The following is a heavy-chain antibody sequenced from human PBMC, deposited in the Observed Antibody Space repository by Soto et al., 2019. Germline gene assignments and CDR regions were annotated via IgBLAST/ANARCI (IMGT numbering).Heavy chain of an antibody. D-gene: IGHD3-9*01. V-gene: IGHV1-58*02. CDR1: GFTFTSSA. CDR2: IVVGSGNT. CDR3: ARGGSLRYFDWSRNWFDP. J-gene: IGHJ5*02. Sequence: SVKVSCKASGFTFTSSAMQCVRQARGQRLEWIGWIVVGSGNTNYAQKFQERVTITRDMSTSTAYMELSSLRSEDTAVYYCARGGSLRYFDWSRNWFDPWGQ.